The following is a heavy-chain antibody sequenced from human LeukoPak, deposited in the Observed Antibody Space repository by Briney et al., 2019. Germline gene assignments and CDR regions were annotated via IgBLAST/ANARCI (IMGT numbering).Heavy chain of an antibody. J-gene: IGHJ3*02. CDR1: GFTFSGFY. CDR2: ISSSGSTK. D-gene: IGHD3-3*01. CDR3: ASSVLRFLEWSNDAFDI. Sequence: GGSLRLSCAASGFTFSGFYMTCIRQAPGKGLEWVSYISSSGSTKYYADSVKGRFTISRDNAKNSLYLQMNSLRAEDTAVYYCASSVLRFLEWSNDAFDIWGQGTMVTVSS. V-gene: IGHV3-11*04.